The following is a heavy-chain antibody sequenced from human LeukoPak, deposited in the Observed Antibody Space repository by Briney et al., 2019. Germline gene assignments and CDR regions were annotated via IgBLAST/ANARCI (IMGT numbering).Heavy chain of an antibody. CDR1: GYAFSGYY. CDR3: ARWMATVTTPDY. CDR2: INPNSGGT. Sequence: ASVKVSCKASGYAFSGYYIHWVRQAPGQGLEWMGWINPNSGGTNYAQKFQGRVTMTRDTSISTAYMELSRLRSDDTAVYYCARWMATVTTPDYWGQGTLVTVSS. J-gene: IGHJ4*02. D-gene: IGHD4-11*01. V-gene: IGHV1-2*02.